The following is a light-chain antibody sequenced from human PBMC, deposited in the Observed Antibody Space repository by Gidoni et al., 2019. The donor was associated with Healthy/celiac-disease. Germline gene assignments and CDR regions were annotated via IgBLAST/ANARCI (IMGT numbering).Light chain of an antibody. V-gene: IGLV3-9*01. CDR2: RDS. Sequence: SYELTQPLSVSVALGQTARITCGGKNIGSKNVHWYQQKPGQAPVLVIYRDSNRPSGIPERFSGSNSGNTATLTISRAQAGDEADYYWQVWDSSTGVFGGGTKLTVL. CDR3: QVWDSSTGV. CDR1: NIGSKN. J-gene: IGLJ2*01.